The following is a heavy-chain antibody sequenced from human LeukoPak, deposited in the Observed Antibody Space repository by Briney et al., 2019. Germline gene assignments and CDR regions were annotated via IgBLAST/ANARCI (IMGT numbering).Heavy chain of an antibody. CDR3: ARSKGIAAADNFDY. V-gene: IGHV4-59*01. CDR2: IYYSGST. CDR1: GGSISSYY. D-gene: IGHD6-13*01. J-gene: IGHJ4*02. Sequence: PSETLSLTCTVSGGSISSYYWSWIRQPPGKGLEWIGYIYYSGSTNYSPSLKSRVTISVDTSKNQFSLKLSSVTAADTAVYYCARSKGIAAADNFDYWGQGTLVTVSS.